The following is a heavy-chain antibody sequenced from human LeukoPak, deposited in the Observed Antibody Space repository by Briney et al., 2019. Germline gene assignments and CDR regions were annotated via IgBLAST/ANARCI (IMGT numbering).Heavy chain of an antibody. V-gene: IGHV4-31*03. CDR2: IYYSGST. Sequence: SETLSLTCTVSGGSISSGGYYWSWIRQHPGTGLEWIGYIYYSGSTYYNPSLKSRVTISVDTSKNQFSLKLSSVTAADTAVYYCARGRYDFWSGYYGYWFDPWGQGTLVTVSS. CDR1: GGSISSGGYY. CDR3: ARGRYDFWSGYYGYWFDP. J-gene: IGHJ5*02. D-gene: IGHD3-3*01.